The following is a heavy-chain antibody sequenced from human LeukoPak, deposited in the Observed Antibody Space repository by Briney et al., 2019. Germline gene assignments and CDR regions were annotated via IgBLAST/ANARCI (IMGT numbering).Heavy chain of an antibody. CDR3: ATIAGSSSF. CDR1: GRSMNAYY. V-gene: IGHV4-59*08. D-gene: IGHD6-6*01. J-gene: IGHJ4*02. Sequence: SETLSLTCTVSGRSMNAYYWTWFRQPPGKGLEWIGYIYYSGSTNYNPSLKSRLTISVDTSNNQFSLKLSSVTAADTAVYYCATIAGSSSFWGQGTLVTVSS. CDR2: IYYSGST.